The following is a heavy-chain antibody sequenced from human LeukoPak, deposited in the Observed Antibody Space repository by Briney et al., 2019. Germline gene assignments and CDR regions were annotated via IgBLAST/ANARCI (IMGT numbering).Heavy chain of an antibody. J-gene: IGHJ4*02. CDR1: GFTFDDYA. V-gene: IGHV3-23*01. Sequence: PGRSLRLSCAASGFTFDDYAMHWVRQAPGKGLEWVSAISGSGGSTYYADSVKGRFTISRDNSKNTLYLQMNSLRAEDTAVYYCAKDRDSSGYWIDYWGQGTLVTVSS. CDR3: AKDRDSSGYWIDY. D-gene: IGHD3-22*01. CDR2: ISGSGGST.